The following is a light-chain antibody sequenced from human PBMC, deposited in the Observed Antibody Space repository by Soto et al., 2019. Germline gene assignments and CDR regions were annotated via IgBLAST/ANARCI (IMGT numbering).Light chain of an antibody. Sequence: EIVLTQSPGTLSLSPGERATLSCRASQSISSTYFAWYQQRPGQAPRLLIYGASSRATGIPDRFSGSGSGTDFTLTISRLEPEDFAVYYCQQYGSSPSWTFGQGTKWEIK. J-gene: IGKJ1*01. CDR2: GAS. V-gene: IGKV3-20*01. CDR1: QSISSTY. CDR3: QQYGSSPSWT.